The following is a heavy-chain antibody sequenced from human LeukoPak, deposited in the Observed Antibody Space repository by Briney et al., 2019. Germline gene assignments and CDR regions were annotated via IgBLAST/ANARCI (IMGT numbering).Heavy chain of an antibody. CDR2: IDSSGRTI. Sequence: GGSLRLSCAASGLTFSSYSMNWVRQAPGKGLEWVSYIDSSGRTIFYGDSVKGRFTISRDNAKNSLYLQMNSLRDEDTAVYYCTRDTTGVRGVIRFDYWGQGALVTVSS. V-gene: IGHV3-48*02. D-gene: IGHD3-10*01. J-gene: IGHJ4*02. CDR3: TRDTTGVRGVIRFDY. CDR1: GLTFSSYS.